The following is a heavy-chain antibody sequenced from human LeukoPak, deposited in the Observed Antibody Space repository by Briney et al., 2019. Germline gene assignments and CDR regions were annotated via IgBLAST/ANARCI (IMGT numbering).Heavy chain of an antibody. CDR2: TYYRSKWYN. CDR1: GDSVSSNSAA. D-gene: IGHD5-18*01. V-gene: IGHV6-1*01. Sequence: SQTLSLTCAISGDSVSSNSAAWNWIRQSPSRGLDWLGSTYYRSKWYNDYSVSVKSRITIKPATSKNQFSLQLNSVTPEDTAVYYCARSDSKLFDYWGQGTMVTVSS. J-gene: IGHJ4*02. CDR3: ARSDSKLFDY.